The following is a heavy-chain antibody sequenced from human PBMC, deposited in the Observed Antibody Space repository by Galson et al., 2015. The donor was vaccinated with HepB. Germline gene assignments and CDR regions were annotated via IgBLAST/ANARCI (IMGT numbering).Heavy chain of an antibody. V-gene: IGHV3-66*04. CDR3: ARHRYVGAAGFFVDFDL. D-gene: IGHD6-13*01. CDR2: IYSGGST. Sequence: SLRLSCAASGFTVSSNYMSWVRQAPGKGLEWVSVIYSGGSTYYADSVKGRFTISRDNSKNTLYLQMSSLKASDTAMYYCARHRYVGAAGFFVDFDLWGRGTLVTVSS. CDR1: GFTVSSNY. J-gene: IGHJ2*01.